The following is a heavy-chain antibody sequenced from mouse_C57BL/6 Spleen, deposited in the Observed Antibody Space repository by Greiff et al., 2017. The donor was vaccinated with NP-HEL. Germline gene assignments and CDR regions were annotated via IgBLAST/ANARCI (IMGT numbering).Heavy chain of an antibody. J-gene: IGHJ2*01. Sequence: QVQLQQSGAVLARPGASVKMSCKASGYTFTSYTMHWVKQRPGQGLEWIGYINPSSGYTKYNQKFKDKATLTADKSSSTAYMQLSSLTSEDSAVYYCARGYDYESYFDYWGQGTTLTVSS. CDR1: GYTFTSYT. CDR2: INPSSGYT. D-gene: IGHD2-4*01. CDR3: ARGYDYESYFDY. V-gene: IGHV1-4*01.